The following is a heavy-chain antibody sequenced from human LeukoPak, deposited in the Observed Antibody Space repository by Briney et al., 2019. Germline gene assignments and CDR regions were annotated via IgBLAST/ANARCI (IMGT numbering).Heavy chain of an antibody. D-gene: IGHD3-22*01. CDR2: INSDGSGT. J-gene: IGHJ4*02. V-gene: IGHV3-74*01. CDR3: ACDRDYYDSSGYYNY. CDR1: GFTFSSYW. Sequence: GGSLRLSCAASGFTFSSYWMHWVRQAPGKGLVWVSRINSDGSGTIYADSVQGRFTISRDNAKNTLYLQMNSLRAEDTAAYYCACDRDYYDSSGYYNYWGQGTLVTVSS.